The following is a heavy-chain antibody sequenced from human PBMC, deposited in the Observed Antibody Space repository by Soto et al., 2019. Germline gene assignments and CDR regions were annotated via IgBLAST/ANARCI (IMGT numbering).Heavy chain of an antibody. V-gene: IGHV1-3*01. CDR2: INAGDGGT. CDR3: ARTGHSGSYDF. CDR1: GYTFANYG. Sequence: ASVKVSCKASGYTFANYGIHWVRQAPGQRLEWMGWINAGDGGTKYPENFQDRVTITRDTSASTVYLGLSSLSSEDTASYYCARTGHSGSYDFWG. J-gene: IGHJ5*01. D-gene: IGHD1-26*01.